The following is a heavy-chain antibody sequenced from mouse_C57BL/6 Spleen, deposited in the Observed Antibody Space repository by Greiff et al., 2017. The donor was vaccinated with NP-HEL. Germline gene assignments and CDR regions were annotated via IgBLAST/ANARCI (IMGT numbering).Heavy chain of an antibody. CDR1: GYTFTSYW. J-gene: IGHJ3*01. CDR3: ARRDSNYPVAY. Sequence: QVQLQQSGAELVRPGSSVKLSCKASGYTFTSYWMHWVKQRPIQGLEWIGNIDPSDSETHYNQKFKDKATLTVDKSSSTAYMQLSSLTSEDSAVYYGARRDSNYPVAYWGQGTLVTVSA. V-gene: IGHV1-52*01. CDR2: IDPSDSET. D-gene: IGHD2-5*01.